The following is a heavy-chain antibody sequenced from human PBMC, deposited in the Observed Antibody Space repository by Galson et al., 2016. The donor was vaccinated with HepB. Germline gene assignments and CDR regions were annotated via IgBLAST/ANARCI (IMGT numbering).Heavy chain of an antibody. V-gene: IGHV1-46*01. D-gene: IGHD3-9*01. CDR2: INPSSGST. CDR3: ARDRKSVDWLLYNGHFDS. Sequence: VKVSCKASGYTFSNYYMHWVRQAPGQGLEWMGIINPSSGSTTYAQKFQGRVTMTRDTSASTVYMDLSSLRSEDTAVYYCARDRKSVDWLLYNGHFDSWGQGTLVTVSS. J-gene: IGHJ4*02. CDR1: GYTFSNYY.